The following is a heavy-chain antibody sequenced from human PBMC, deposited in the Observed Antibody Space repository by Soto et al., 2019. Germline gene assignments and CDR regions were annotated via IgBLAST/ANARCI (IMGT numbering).Heavy chain of an antibody. CDR3: ARDPLSSFAMDV. D-gene: IGHD3-10*02. CDR2: IIPTFGRT. CDR1: GDTFSSYA. J-gene: IGHJ6*02. Sequence: ASVKVSCKASGDTFSSYAISWVRQAPGKGLEWMGKIIPTFGRTNYAQKFQGRLTISADDSTSTAYMELTNLESDDTAVYYCARDPLSSFAMDVWGQGTTVTVSS. V-gene: IGHV1-69*13.